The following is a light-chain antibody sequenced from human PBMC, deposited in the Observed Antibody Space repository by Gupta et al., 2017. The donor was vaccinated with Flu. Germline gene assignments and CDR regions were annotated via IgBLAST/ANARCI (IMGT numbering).Light chain of an antibody. Sequence: SITIPCTGTSSDVGGYNYVSWYQQHPGKAPNLMIYDVSNRPAGVATRFSGSKSGNTASPTISGLQAEDEADYYGSSDTSSSNLVFGTGTKVTVL. CDR2: DVS. CDR1: SSDVGGYNY. J-gene: IGLJ1*01. V-gene: IGLV2-14*04. CDR3: SSDTSSSNLV.